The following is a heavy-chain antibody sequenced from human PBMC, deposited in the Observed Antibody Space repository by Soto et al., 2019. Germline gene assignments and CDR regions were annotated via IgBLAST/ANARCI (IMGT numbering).Heavy chain of an antibody. CDR3: ARADPDASVGY. Sequence: SETLSLTCTVSGGSMSRHYWTWLRQPPGKGLEWIGYISYSGSTYYNPSLKSRVTISADTSRNQFSLKLSSVIAADTAVYYCARADPDASVGYWGQGTLVTVSS. CDR2: ISYSGST. V-gene: IGHV4-59*11. J-gene: IGHJ4*02. D-gene: IGHD3-16*01. CDR1: GGSMSRHY.